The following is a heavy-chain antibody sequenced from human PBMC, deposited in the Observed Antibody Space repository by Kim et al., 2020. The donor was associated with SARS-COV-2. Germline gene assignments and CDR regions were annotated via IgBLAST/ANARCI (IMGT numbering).Heavy chain of an antibody. CDR1: GGSISSGGYY. D-gene: IGHD6-13*01. Sequence: SETLSLTCTVSGGSISSGGYYWSWIRQHPGKGLEWIGYIYYSGSTYYNPSLKSRVTISVDTSKNQFSLKLSSVTAADTAVYYCARLGSWYYFDYWGQGTLVTVSS. CDR3: ARLGSWYYFDY. J-gene: IGHJ4*02. CDR2: IYYSGST. V-gene: IGHV4-31*03.